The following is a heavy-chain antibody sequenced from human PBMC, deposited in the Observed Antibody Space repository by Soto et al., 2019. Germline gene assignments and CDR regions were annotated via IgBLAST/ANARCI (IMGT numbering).Heavy chain of an antibody. J-gene: IGHJ4*01. D-gene: IGHD5-12*01. CDR1: GGTFSSYA. V-gene: IGHV1-69*13. CDR3: ARARDGYNFFLAY. Sequence: SAKVSCKASGGTFSSYAISWVRQAPGQGLEWMGGIIPIFGTANYAQKFQGRVTITADESTSTAYMELSSLKTEDTAVYYCARARDGYNFFLAYWGQGTLVTVSS. CDR2: IIPIFGTA.